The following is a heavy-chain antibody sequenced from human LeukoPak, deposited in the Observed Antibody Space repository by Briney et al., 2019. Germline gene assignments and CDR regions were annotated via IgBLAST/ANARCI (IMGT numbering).Heavy chain of an antibody. V-gene: IGHV3-23*01. CDR3: AKGSCSGYPCEL. CDR1: GFTFRSYD. Sequence: GGSLRLSCAASGFTFRSYDLSWVRQAPGKGLEWVSAISGDGGSTYYADSVKGRFTISRDNSKNTLYLEMNTLRAEDTAVYYCAKGSCSGYPCELCGQGTLVTVSS. CDR2: ISGDGGST. J-gene: IGHJ4*02. D-gene: IGHD6-25*01.